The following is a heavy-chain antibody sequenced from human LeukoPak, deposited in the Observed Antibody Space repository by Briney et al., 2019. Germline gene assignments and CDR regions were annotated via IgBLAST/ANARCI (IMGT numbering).Heavy chain of an antibody. CDR2: IYPGDSDT. CDR3: ARSKDSSGYYYAPFDY. Sequence: LGESLKISCKGSGYSFTSYWIGWVRQMPGKGLEWMGIIYPGDSDTRYSPSFQGQVTISADKSISTAYLQWSSLKASDTAMYYCARSKDSSGYYYAPFDYWGQGTLVTVSS. V-gene: IGHV5-51*01. CDR1: GYSFTSYW. D-gene: IGHD3-22*01. J-gene: IGHJ4*02.